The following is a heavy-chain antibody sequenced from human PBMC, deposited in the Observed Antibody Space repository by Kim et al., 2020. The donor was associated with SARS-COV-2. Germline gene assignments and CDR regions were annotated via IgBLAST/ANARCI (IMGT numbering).Heavy chain of an antibody. Sequence: GGSLRLSCAASGFNFNNAWMSWVRQAPGKGLQWVALIKSKTHGGTTDYAAPVEGRFTISRDDSKNTLYLQMNSLKTEDTSVYYCTPSSGWTLHWGQGTLVTVSS. CDR1: GFNFNNAW. V-gene: IGHV3-15*01. J-gene: IGHJ4*02. CDR3: TPSSGWTLH. D-gene: IGHD6-19*01. CDR2: IKSKTHGGTT.